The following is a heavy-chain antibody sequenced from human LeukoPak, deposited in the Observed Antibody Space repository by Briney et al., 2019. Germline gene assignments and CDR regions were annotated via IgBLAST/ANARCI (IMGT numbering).Heavy chain of an antibody. CDR3: ANKDSSSWDFDY. J-gene: IGHJ4*02. CDR1: GFTFSSYG. V-gene: IGHV3-23*01. CDR2: ISGSGGST. D-gene: IGHD6-13*01. Sequence: PGGSLRLSCAASGFTFSSYGMSWVRQAPGKGLEWVSAISGSGGSTYYADSVKGRFTISRDNSKNTLYLQMNSLRAEDTAVYYCANKDSSSWDFDYWGQGTLVTVSS.